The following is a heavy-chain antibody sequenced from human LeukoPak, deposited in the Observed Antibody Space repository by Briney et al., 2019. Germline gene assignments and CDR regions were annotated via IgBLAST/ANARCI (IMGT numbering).Heavy chain of an antibody. CDR3: ASHPYSGSPDY. V-gene: IGHV1-69*13. CDR1: GGTFSSYA. CDR2: IIPIFGTA. J-gene: IGHJ4*02. Sequence: ASVKVSCKASGGTFSSYAISWVRQAPGQGLEWMGGIIPIFGTANYAQKFQGRVTITADESTSTAYMELSSLRAEDTAVYYCASHPYSGSPDYWGQGTLVTVSS. D-gene: IGHD1-26*01.